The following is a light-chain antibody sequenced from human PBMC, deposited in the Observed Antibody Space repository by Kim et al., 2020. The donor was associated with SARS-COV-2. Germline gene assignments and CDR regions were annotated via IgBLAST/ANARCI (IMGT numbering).Light chain of an antibody. CDR3: NSRDSSGNHLV. Sequence: AWGQKVRIKCQGDSLRRFYASWYQQKPGQAPILVIYDKNNRPSGIPDRFSGSSSGNTASLTVTGAQAEDEADYYCNSRDSSGNHLVFGGGTQLTVL. CDR1: SLRRFY. CDR2: DKN. V-gene: IGLV3-19*01. J-gene: IGLJ2*01.